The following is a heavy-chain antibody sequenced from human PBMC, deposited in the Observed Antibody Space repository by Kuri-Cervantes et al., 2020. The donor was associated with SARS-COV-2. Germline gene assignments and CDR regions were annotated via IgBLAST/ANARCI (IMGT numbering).Heavy chain of an antibody. Sequence: ASVKVSCKASGYTFTGYYMHWVRQAPGQGLEWMGWINPSSGGTNYAQKFQGRVTMTTDTSTSTAYMELRSLRSDDTAVYYCARDAYYGSGSESYYYYYMDVWGKGTTVTVSS. V-gene: IGHV1-2*02. J-gene: IGHJ6*03. CDR3: ARDAYYGSGSESYYYYYMDV. CDR2: INPSSGGT. D-gene: IGHD3-10*01. CDR1: GYTFTGYY.